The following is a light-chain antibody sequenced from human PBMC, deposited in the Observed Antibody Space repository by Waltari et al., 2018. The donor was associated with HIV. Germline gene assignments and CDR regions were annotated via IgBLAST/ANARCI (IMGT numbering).Light chain of an antibody. Sequence: QSVLTQPPSASGTPGQRLSISCAGNNSNIGSNFVFWYRQLPGAAPTLLVYRHSQRPSGGGDRFSGSRSGASASLVISGLRVEDEADYYCASWDDGLRGHVFGSGTTVSV. CDR3: ASWDDGLRGHV. CDR1: NSNIGSNF. J-gene: IGLJ1*01. CDR2: RHS. V-gene: IGLV1-47*01.